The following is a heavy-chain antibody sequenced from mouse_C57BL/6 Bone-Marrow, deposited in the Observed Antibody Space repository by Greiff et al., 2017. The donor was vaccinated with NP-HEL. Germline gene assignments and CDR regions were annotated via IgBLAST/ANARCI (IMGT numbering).Heavy chain of an antibody. V-gene: IGHV1-82*01. D-gene: IGHD4-1*01. CDR1: GYAFSSSW. Sequence: QLQESGPELVKPGASVKISCKASGYAFSSSWMNWVKQRPGKGRERIGRIYPGDGDTNYNGKFKGKATLTADKSSSTAYMQLSSLTSEDSAVYFCASLTGTDYWGQGTTLTVSS. CDR3: ASLTGTDY. CDR2: IYPGDGDT. J-gene: IGHJ2*01.